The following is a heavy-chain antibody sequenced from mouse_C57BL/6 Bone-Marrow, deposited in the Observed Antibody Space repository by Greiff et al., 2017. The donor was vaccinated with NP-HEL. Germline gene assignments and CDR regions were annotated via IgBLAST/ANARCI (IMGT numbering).Heavy chain of an antibody. CDR1: GYTFTSYG. CDR2: IYPRSGNT. Sequence: QVQLKQSGAELARPGASVKLSCKASGYTFTSYGISWVKQRTGQGLEWIGEIYPRSGNTYYNEKFKGKAILTADKSSRTAYMELRSLTSEDSAVYFCARDYGSSYKGDYFDDWGKGTTLTVSS. CDR3: ARDYGSSYKGDYFDD. J-gene: IGHJ2*01. D-gene: IGHD1-1*01. V-gene: IGHV1-81*01.